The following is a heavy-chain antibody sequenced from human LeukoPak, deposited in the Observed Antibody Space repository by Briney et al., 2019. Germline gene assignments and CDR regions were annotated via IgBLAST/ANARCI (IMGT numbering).Heavy chain of an antibody. J-gene: IGHJ4*02. CDR2: INPSGGST. V-gene: IGHV1-46*01. Sequence: AASVTVSCKASGYTFTSYYMHWVRQAPGQGLEWMGIINPSGGSTSYAQKFQGRVTVTRDTSTSTVYMELSSLRSEDTAVYYCARDPGYSSSWKRIDHWGQGTLVTVSS. CDR1: GYTFTSYY. CDR3: ARDPGYSSSWKRIDH. D-gene: IGHD6-13*01.